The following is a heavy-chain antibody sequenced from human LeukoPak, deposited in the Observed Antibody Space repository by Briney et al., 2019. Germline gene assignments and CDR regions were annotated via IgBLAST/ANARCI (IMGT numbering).Heavy chain of an antibody. CDR2: ISGSGGST. D-gene: IGHD5-24*01. Sequence: GGSLRLSCAASGFTFSTYAVNWVRQAPGKGLEWVSGISGSGGSTYYADSVKGRFTISRDNSKNTLYLQMNSLRAEDTAVYYCAKGRDGYNADFDYWGQGTLVTVSS. J-gene: IGHJ4*02. CDR3: AKGRDGYNADFDY. CDR1: GFTFSTYA. V-gene: IGHV3-23*01.